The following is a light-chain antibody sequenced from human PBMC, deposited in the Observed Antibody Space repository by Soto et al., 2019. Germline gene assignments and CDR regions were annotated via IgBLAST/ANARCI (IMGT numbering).Light chain of an antibody. CDR2: DVS. Sequence: QSVLTQPASVSGSPGRSITISCTGTSSDVGGYNYVSWYQQHPGKAPKLMIYDVSNRPSGVSNRFSGSKSGNTASLTISGLQAEDEADYYCSSYTSSSNLYVFGTGTKVTV. CDR1: SSDVGGYNY. J-gene: IGLJ1*01. CDR3: SSYTSSSNLYV. V-gene: IGLV2-14*01.